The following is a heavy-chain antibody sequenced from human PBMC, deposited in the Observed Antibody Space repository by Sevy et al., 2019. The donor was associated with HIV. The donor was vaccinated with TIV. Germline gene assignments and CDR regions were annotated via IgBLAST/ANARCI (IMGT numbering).Heavy chain of an antibody. CDR1: GYIFTNSG. V-gene: IGHV1-18*01. CDR2: IGVYNGNL. CDR3: ARVPTYHYGSATYFDY. D-gene: IGHD3-10*01. J-gene: IGHJ4*02. Sequence: ASVKVSCKTSGYIFTNSGITRVRQAPGQGLEWMGWIGVYNGNLKYAQKFQGRVTMTTDTSTSTAYMELTSLRSDDTGVYYCARVPTYHYGSATYFDYWGQGTLVTVSS.